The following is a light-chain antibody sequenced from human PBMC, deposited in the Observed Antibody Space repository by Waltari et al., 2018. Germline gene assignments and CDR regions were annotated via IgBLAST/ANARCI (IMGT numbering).Light chain of an antibody. CDR2: KDS. V-gene: IGLV3-25*03. CDR1: ALPKQY. CDR3: QSADSSGTYPV. J-gene: IGLJ2*01. Sequence: SYELTQPPSVSVSPGQTARITCSGDALPKQYAYGYQQKPGQAPVLVIYKDSERPSGIPERFSGSSSGTTVTLTISGVQAEDEAYYYCQSADSSGTYPVFGGGTKLTVL.